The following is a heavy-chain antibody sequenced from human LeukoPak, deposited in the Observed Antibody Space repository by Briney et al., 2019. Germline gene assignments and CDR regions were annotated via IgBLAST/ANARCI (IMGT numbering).Heavy chain of an antibody. CDR3: AQDLEWSPLYGMDV. V-gene: IGHV3-30-3*02. CDR1: GFTFSSYA. J-gene: IGHJ6*02. CDR2: ISYDGSNK. Sequence: PGRSLRLSCAASGFTFSSYAMHSVRQAPGKGLEWVAVISYDGSNKYYADSVKGRFTISSDNSKNTLYLQMNSLSAEDTAVYYCAQDLEWSPLYGMDVWGQGTTVTVSS. D-gene: IGHD3-3*01.